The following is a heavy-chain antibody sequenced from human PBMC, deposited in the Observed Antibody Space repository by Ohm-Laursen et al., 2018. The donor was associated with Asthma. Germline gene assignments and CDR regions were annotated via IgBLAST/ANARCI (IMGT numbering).Heavy chain of an antibody. J-gene: IGHJ3*02. CDR2: ISSSSSYI. D-gene: IGHD3-9*01. CDR1: GFTFSNYT. V-gene: IGHV3-21*01. Sequence: GSLRLSCTASGFTFSNYTMNWVRQAPGKGLEWVSSISSSSSYIYYADSVKGRFTISRDNAKNSLYLQMNSLRAEDTAVYYCARGGSYYDILTGADAFDIWGQGTMVTVSS. CDR3: ARGGSYYDILTGADAFDI.